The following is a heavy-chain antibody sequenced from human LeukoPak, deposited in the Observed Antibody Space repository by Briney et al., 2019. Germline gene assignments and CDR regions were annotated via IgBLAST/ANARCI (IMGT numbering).Heavy chain of an antibody. CDR1: GYSISSGYY. CDR2: IYHSGST. Sequence: SETLSLTCTVSGYSISSGYYWGWIRQPPGKGLEWIGSIYHSGSTYYHPSLKSRVTISVDTSKNQFSLKLGSVTAADTAVYYCVGSMVRGVIVYWGQGTLVTVSS. J-gene: IGHJ4*02. D-gene: IGHD3-10*01. V-gene: IGHV4-38-2*02. CDR3: VGSMVRGVIVY.